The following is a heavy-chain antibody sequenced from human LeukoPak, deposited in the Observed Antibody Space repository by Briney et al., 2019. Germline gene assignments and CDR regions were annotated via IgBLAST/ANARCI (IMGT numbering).Heavy chain of an antibody. Sequence: GGSLRLSCAASGFTFSSHGMHWVRQAPGKGLEWVAFIRYDGSNKKYADSVKGRFTISRDNSKNTLYLQMNSLRAEDTAVYYCARLYCSGGSCYKGAGDYWGQGTLVTVSS. CDR1: GFTFSSHG. CDR3: ARLYCSGGSCYKGAGDY. V-gene: IGHV3-30*02. CDR2: IRYDGSNK. D-gene: IGHD2-15*01. J-gene: IGHJ4*02.